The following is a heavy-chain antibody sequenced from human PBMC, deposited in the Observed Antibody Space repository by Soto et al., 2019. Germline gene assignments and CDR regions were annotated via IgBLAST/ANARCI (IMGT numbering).Heavy chain of an antibody. CDR3: ARWSIAAAGMGYYYGMDV. Sequence: PGGSLRLSCAASGFTFSSYWMSWVRQAPGKGLEWVANIKQDGSEKYYVDSVKGRFTISRDNAKNSLYLQMNSLRAEDTAVYYCARWSIAAAGMGYYYGMDVWGQGTTVTVSS. CDR2: IKQDGSEK. J-gene: IGHJ6*02. D-gene: IGHD6-13*01. V-gene: IGHV3-7*05. CDR1: GFTFSSYW.